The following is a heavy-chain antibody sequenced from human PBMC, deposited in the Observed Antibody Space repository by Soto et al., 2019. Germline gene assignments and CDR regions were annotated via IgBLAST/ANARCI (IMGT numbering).Heavy chain of an antibody. Sequence: GTLRLSCVGSGFTFSTYSINWVRQAPGKGLEWVSSISSRSDIYYADSVKGRFTISRDNAKNSVSLQMNSLRAEDTAVYYCAREYTAWPLAYGLDVWGQGTTVTVSS. CDR2: ISSRSDI. CDR3: AREYTAWPLAYGLDV. CDR1: GFTFSTYS. J-gene: IGHJ6*02. D-gene: IGHD2-2*02. V-gene: IGHV3-21*01.